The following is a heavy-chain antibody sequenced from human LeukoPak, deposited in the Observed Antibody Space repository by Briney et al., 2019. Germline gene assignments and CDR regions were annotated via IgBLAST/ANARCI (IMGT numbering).Heavy chain of an antibody. CDR3: ARVISYYYFDY. J-gene: IGHJ4*02. Sequence: PSETLSLTCAVSGGSISSGGYSWSWIRQPPGKGLEWIGYIYHSGSTYYNPSLKSRVTISVDRSKNQFSLKLSSVTAADTAVYYCARVISYYYFDYWGQGTLVTVSS. V-gene: IGHV4-30-2*01. D-gene: IGHD1-26*01. CDR2: IYHSGST. CDR1: GGSISSGGYS.